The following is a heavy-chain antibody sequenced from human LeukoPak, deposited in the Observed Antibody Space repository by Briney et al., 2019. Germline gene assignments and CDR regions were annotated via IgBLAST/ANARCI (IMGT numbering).Heavy chain of an antibody. CDR1: GGSISGSSYF. Sequence: SETLSLTCTVSGGSISGSSYFWGWIRQPPGKGLEWIGSIYYSGSTYYNPSLKSRVTISVDTSKNQFSLKLSSVTAADTAVYYCARQSPFYYDSSGPCYYFDYWGQGTLVTVSS. D-gene: IGHD3-22*01. V-gene: IGHV4-39*01. CDR2: IYYSGST. J-gene: IGHJ4*02. CDR3: ARQSPFYYDSSGPCYYFDY.